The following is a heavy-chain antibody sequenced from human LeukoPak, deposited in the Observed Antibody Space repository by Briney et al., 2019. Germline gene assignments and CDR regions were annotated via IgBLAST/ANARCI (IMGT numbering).Heavy chain of an antibody. V-gene: IGHV3-48*03. Sequence: GGSLRLSCAASGFTFSSYEMNWVRQAPGKGLEWVSYISSSGSIIYYADSVKGRFTISRDNAKNSLYLQMNSLRAEDTAVYYCARDRWELLVGEPGGFDYWGQGTLVTVSS. D-gene: IGHD1-26*01. J-gene: IGHJ4*02. CDR2: ISSSGSII. CDR3: ARDRWELLVGEPGGFDY. CDR1: GFTFSSYE.